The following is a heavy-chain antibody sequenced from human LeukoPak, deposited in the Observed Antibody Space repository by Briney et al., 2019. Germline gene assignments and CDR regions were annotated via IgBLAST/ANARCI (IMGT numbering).Heavy chain of an antibody. CDR1: GFTFSSYG. CDR2: IRYDGSNK. CDR3: ARTSNLVRGVTDDAFDI. Sequence: PGGSLRLSCAASGFTFSSYGMHWVRQAPGKGLEWVAFIRYDGSNKYYADSVKGRFTISRDNSKNTLYLQMNSLRAEDTAVYYCARTSNLVRGVTDDAFDIWGQGTMVTVSS. V-gene: IGHV3-30*02. J-gene: IGHJ3*02. D-gene: IGHD3-10*01.